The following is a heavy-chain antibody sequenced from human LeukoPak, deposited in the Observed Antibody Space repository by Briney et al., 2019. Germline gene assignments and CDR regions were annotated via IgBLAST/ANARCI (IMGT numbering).Heavy chain of an antibody. D-gene: IGHD3-22*01. CDR1: GRTFSSYE. V-gene: IGHV3-48*03. CDR3: ARDSHKFDSSGYYPDAFDI. J-gene: IGHJ3*02. CDR2: ISSSGSSI. Sequence: GGSLRLSCAASGRTFSSYEMNWVRQAPGKGLEWVSYISSSGSSIYYADSVKGRFTISRDNAKKSLYLQMHSLRAEDTAVYYCARDSHKFDSSGYYPDAFDIWGQGTMVTVSS.